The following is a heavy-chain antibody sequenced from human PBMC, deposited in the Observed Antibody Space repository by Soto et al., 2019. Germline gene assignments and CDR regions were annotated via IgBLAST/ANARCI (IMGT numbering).Heavy chain of an antibody. CDR1: GYTFTGYY. CDR2: INPNSGGT. V-gene: IGHV1-2*04. D-gene: IGHD3-9*01. J-gene: IGHJ6*02. Sequence: ASVKVSCKASGYTFTGYYMHWVRQAPGQGLEWMGWINPNSGGTNYAQKFQGWVTMTRDTSISTAYMELSRLRSEDTAVYYCARSTGYYGNYYYGMDVWGQGTTVTVSS. CDR3: ARSTGYYGNYYYGMDV.